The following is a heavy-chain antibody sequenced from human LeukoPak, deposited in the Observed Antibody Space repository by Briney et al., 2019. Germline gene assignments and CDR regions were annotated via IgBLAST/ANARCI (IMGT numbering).Heavy chain of an antibody. CDR2: IIPILGIA. CDR3: AREDDFWSGYSE. Sequence: SVKVSCKASGGTSSSYAISWVRQAPGQGLEWMGRIIPILGIANYAQKFQGRVTITADKSTSTAYMELSSLRSEDTAVYYCAREDDFWSGYSEWGQGTLVTVSS. D-gene: IGHD3-3*01. J-gene: IGHJ4*02. CDR1: GGTSSSYA. V-gene: IGHV1-69*04.